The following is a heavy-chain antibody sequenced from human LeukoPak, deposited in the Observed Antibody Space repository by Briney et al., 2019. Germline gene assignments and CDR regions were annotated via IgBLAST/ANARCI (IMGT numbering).Heavy chain of an antibody. CDR2: ISAYNGNT. CDR3: ARFSAIGGSGSYYQDY. CDR1: GYTFTSYG. J-gene: IGHJ4*02. D-gene: IGHD3-10*01. Sequence: ASVKVSCKASGYTFTSYGISWVRQAPGQGLEWMGWISAYNGNTNYAQKLQGRVTMTTDTSTSTAYMELRSLRSDDTAVYYCARFSAIGGSGSYYQDYWGQGTLVTVSS. V-gene: IGHV1-18*01.